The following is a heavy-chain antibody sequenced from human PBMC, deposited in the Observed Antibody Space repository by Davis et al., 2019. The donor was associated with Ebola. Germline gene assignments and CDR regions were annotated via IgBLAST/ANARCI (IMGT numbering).Heavy chain of an antibody. D-gene: IGHD3-16*01. Sequence: GESLKISCAGSAFNFSSYSMNWVRQAPGKGLEWISYINSRSRNIYYADSVKGRFTISRDNAKNSLFLQMSSLRADDTAFYYCAATYDNADFHLDYWGQRTLVTVSS. CDR2: INSRSRNI. V-gene: IGHV3-48*01. CDR3: AATYDNADFHLDY. J-gene: IGHJ4*02. CDR1: AFNFSSYS.